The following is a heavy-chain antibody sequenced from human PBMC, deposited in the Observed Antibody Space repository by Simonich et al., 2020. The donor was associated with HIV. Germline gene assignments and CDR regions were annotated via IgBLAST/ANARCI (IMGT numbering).Heavy chain of an antibody. D-gene: IGHD7-27*01. J-gene: IGHJ4*02. V-gene: IGHV7-4-1*02. Sequence: QVQLVQSGSELKKPGASVKVSCKASGYSFTNYAMHWVLQAPGQGHDWMGWINTNTGNPTYAQAFTGHFVFSLDTSVSTAYLRISGLKAEDTAVYYCATGAPWGIDDWGQGTLVTVSS. CDR3: ATGAPWGIDD. CDR2: INTNTGNP. CDR1: GYSFTNYA.